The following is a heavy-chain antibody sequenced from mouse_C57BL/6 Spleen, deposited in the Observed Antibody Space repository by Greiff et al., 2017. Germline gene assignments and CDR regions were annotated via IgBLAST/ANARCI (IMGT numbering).Heavy chain of an antibody. CDR3: ARRYYYGSRDYAMDY. Sequence: EVQLQQSGPELVKPGASVKIPCKASGYTFTDYNMDWVKQSHGKSLEWIGDINPNNGGTIYNQKFKGKATLTVDKSSSTAYMELRSLTSEDTAVYYCARRYYYGSRDYAMDYWGQGTSVTVSS. V-gene: IGHV1-18*01. J-gene: IGHJ4*01. CDR2: INPNNGGT. D-gene: IGHD1-1*01. CDR1: GYTFTDYN.